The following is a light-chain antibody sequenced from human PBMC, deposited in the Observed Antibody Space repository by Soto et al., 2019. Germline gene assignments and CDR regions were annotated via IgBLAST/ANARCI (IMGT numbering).Light chain of an antibody. CDR2: GAS. V-gene: IGKV1-12*01. CDR1: QGTSRW. CDR3: QQANSFPLT. J-gene: IGKJ5*01. Sequence: DIQMTQSPSFVSASVGDRVTITCRASQGTSRWLAWYQQRPGKAPELLIYGASSLQSGVPSRFSGSGSGTDFTLTISSLQLEDFATYYCQQANSFPLTFGQGTRLEIK.